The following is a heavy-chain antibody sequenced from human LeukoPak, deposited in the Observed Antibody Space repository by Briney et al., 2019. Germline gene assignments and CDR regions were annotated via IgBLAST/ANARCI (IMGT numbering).Heavy chain of an antibody. Sequence: GGSLRLSCAPPGFTFTSYGISRVPQAQGKGLGWVSPFCGSGGSTYYADSVKGRFTIFRDYSKNTLSLQMHSLRAEDTAVYYCARGLIVGPRIRSDAFDIWGQGTMVTVSS. J-gene: IGHJ3*02. CDR1: GFTFTSYG. D-gene: IGHD1-26*01. CDR2: FCGSGGST. CDR3: ARGLIVGPRIRSDAFDI. V-gene: IGHV3-23*01.